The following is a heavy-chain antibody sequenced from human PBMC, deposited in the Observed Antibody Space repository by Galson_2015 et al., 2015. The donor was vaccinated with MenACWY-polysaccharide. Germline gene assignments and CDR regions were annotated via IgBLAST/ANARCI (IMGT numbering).Heavy chain of an antibody. J-gene: IGHJ4*02. D-gene: IGHD2-21*02. CDR1: GFTFSTYW. Sequence: SLRLSCAASGFTFSTYWMHWVRQAPGKGLVWVSRIKSDVSSTSYADSVKGRFSISRDNAKSTLYLQMNSLRAEDTAVYYCARGPLGYCAGDCLGSDSWGQGTLVTVSS. V-gene: IGHV3-74*01. CDR2: IKSDVSST. CDR3: ARGPLGYCAGDCLGSDS.